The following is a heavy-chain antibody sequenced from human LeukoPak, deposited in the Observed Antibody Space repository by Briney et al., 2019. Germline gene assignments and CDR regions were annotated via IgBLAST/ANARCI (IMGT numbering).Heavy chain of an antibody. CDR2: INPSGDST. CDR1: GYTFTSYY. J-gene: IGHJ4*02. Sequence: ASVKVSCKASGYTFTSYYMHWVRQAPGQGLEWMGIINPSGDSTTYAQKFQGRVTMTRDTSTSTVYMELSSLRSEDTAVYYCARDLSSGWRTEDYFDYWGQGTLVTVSS. V-gene: IGHV1-46*01. CDR3: ARDLSSGWRTEDYFDY. D-gene: IGHD6-19*01.